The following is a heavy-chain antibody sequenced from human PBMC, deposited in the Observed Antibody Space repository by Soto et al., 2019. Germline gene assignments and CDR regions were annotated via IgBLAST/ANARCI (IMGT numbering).Heavy chain of an antibody. J-gene: IGHJ4*02. D-gene: IGHD6-19*01. V-gene: IGHV3-23*01. Sequence: LRLSCAASGFTFTKFAMSWVRQAPGKGLEWVAAFSGPGGSTNYAESVKGRFTISRDNPKDTVSLQMNSLRVEDTAVYFCAKDRRIAVSHFDFWGQGTLVTVSS. CDR2: FSGPGGST. CDR1: GFTFTKFA. CDR3: AKDRRIAVSHFDF.